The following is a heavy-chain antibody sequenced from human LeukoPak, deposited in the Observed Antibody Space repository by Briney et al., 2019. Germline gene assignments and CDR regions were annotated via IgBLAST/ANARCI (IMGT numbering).Heavy chain of an antibody. CDR3: ARARIAVAGSEELDY. CDR1: GFTFSSYG. V-gene: IGHV3-33*01. Sequence: PGGSLRLSCAASGFTFSSYGMHWVRQAPGKGLEWVAVIWYDGSNKYYADSVKGRFTISRDNSKNTLYLQMNSLRAEDTAAYYCARARIAVAGSEELDYWGQGTLVTVSS. CDR2: IWYDGSNK. D-gene: IGHD6-19*01. J-gene: IGHJ4*02.